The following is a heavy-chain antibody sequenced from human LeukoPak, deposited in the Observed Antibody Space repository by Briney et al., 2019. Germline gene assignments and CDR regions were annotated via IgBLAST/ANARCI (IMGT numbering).Heavy chain of an antibody. V-gene: IGHV3-11*06. D-gene: IGHD5-18*01. J-gene: IGHJ5*02. CDR1: GFTFSDYY. Sequence: GGSLRLSCAASGFTFSDYYMSWIRQAPGKGLEWVSYISSSSSYTNYADSVKGRFTISRDNAKNSLYLQMNSLRAEDTAVYYCARDGGNTAMVTGWFDPWGQGTLVTVSS. CDR2: ISSSSSYT. CDR3: ARDGGNTAMVTGWFDP.